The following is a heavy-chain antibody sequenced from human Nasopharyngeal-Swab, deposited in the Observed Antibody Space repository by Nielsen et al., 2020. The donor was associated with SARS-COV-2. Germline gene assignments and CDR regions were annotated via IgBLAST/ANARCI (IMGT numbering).Heavy chain of an antibody. CDR1: GYTFTSYG. Sequence: VKVSCKASGYTFTSYGISWVRQAPGQGLEWMGWISAYNGNTNYAQKLQGRVTMTTDTSTSTAYMELRSLRSDDTAVYYCATGSIAVAGTYWFDPWGQGTLVTVSS. D-gene: IGHD6-19*01. V-gene: IGHV1-18*04. CDR2: ISAYNGNT. CDR3: ATGSIAVAGTYWFDP. J-gene: IGHJ5*02.